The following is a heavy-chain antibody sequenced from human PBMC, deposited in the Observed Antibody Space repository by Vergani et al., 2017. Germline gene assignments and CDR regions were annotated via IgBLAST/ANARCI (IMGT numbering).Heavy chain of an antibody. CDR1: GFTFSSYW. CDR2: INSDGSST. J-gene: IGHJ6*03. V-gene: IGHV3-74*02. D-gene: IGHD2-15*01. CDR3: ARGSVVVAATPYYYYYMDV. Sequence: EVQLLESGGGLVQPGGSLRLSCAASGFTFSSYWMHWVRQAPGKGLVWVSRINSDGSSTSYADSVKGRFPISRDNAKNTLYLQMNSLRAEDTAVYYCARGSVVVAATPYYYYYMDVWGKGTTVTVSS.